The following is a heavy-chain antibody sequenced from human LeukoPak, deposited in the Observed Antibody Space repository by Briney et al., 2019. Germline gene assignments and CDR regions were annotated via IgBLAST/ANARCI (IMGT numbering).Heavy chain of an antibody. J-gene: IGHJ3*01. CDR3: ARSNEVGAFDV. CDR1: GDSVSSNRAT. CDR2: TYYGSGWSI. V-gene: IGHV6-1*01. Sequence: SQTLSLTCAISGDSVSSNRATWNWIRQSPSRGLEWLGRTYYGSGWSIEYASSVRSRITIHSDTSRNQFSLQVTSVTPEDTAVYYCARSNEVGAFDVWGQGIMVIVSS. D-gene: IGHD1-1*01.